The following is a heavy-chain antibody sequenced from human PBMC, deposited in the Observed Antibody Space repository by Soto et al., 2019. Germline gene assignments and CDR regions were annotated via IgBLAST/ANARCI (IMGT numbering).Heavy chain of an antibody. V-gene: IGHV3-53*01. CDR2: IYSGGAT. CDR1: GFTVSTNY. Sequence: GGSLRLSCVASGFTVSTNYMSWVRQAPGKGLEWLSVIYSGGATYYADSVKGRFSISRDNSKNTLYLQMNNLRADDTAVYYCARSVGYPFDYWGQGTLVTVSS. D-gene: IGHD5-12*01. J-gene: IGHJ4*02. CDR3: ARSVGYPFDY.